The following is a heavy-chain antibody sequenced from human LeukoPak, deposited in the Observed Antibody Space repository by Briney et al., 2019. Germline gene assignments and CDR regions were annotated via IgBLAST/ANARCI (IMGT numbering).Heavy chain of an antibody. CDR3: AKGSYYDSSGSFSFDS. J-gene: IGHJ4*02. CDR1: GFTFSSDA. CDR2: ISGSGDNT. V-gene: IGHV3-23*01. Sequence: GGSLRLSCAASGFTFSSDAMSWVRQAPGKGVVGVSGISGSGDNTYYAESVKGRVTISGDNSKNTLYVQVNSLGTEDTAAYYCAKGSYYDSSGSFSFDSWGQGTLVTVSS. D-gene: IGHD3-22*01.